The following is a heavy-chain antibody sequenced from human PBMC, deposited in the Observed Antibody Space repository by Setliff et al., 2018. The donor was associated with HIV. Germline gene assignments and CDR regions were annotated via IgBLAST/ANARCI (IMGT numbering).Heavy chain of an antibody. V-gene: IGHV1-8*02. Sequence: ASVKVSCKASGYTFTTYDFHWVRQATGQGLEWMGWMNPNSGNTGYAQKFQGRVAMTRDTSINTVYMELSSLRSEDTAVYYCARRIAFDIWGQGTMVTVSS. CDR1: GYTFTTYD. CDR2: MNPNSGNT. CDR3: ARRIAFDI. J-gene: IGHJ3*02.